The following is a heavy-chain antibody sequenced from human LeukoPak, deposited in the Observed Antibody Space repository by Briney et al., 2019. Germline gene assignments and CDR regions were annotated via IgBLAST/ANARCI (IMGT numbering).Heavy chain of an antibody. J-gene: IGHJ4*02. CDR3: ARGPNYGSRSDYLDY. CDR1: GFTFSDYW. D-gene: IGHD3-10*01. V-gene: IGHV3-7*03. Sequence: GGSLRLFCAASGFTFSDYWMNWVRQAPGKGLEWVANMKEDGSEKYCVDCVKGRFTISRDNAKNSLYLQMNSLRVEDTAVYYCARGPNYGSRSDYLDYWGQGTLVTVSS. CDR2: MKEDGSEK.